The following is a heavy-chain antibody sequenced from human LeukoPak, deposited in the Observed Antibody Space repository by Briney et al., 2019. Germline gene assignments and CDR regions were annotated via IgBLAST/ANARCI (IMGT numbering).Heavy chain of an antibody. CDR1: GFTFSSYG. CDR2: ISYDGSNK. CDR3: AKLVVTAHIIDY. D-gene: IGHD2-21*02. J-gene: IGHJ4*02. V-gene: IGHV3-30*18. Sequence: GGSLRLSCAASGFTFSSYGMHWVRQAPGKGLEWVAVISYDGSNKYYADSVKGRFTISRDNSKNTLYLQMNSLRAEDTAVYYCAKLVVTAHIIDYWGQGTLATVSS.